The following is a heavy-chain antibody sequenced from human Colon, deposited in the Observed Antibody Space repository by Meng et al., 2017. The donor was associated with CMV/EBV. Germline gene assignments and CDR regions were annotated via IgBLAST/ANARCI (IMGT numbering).Heavy chain of an antibody. CDR1: GFTFSTYS. CDR2: ISYDSGYI. D-gene: IGHD2-15*01. J-gene: IGHJ6*02. V-gene: IGHV3-21*01. Sequence: GGSLRLSCAASGFTFSTYSMNWVRQAPGKGLEWVSSISYDSGYIYYADSVKGRFTISRDDAKKSLYLQMNSLRAEDTAVYYCARVVAVVPLAHPTRYYFYAMDVWGQGTTVPSP. CDR3: ARVVAVVPLAHPTRYYFYAMDV.